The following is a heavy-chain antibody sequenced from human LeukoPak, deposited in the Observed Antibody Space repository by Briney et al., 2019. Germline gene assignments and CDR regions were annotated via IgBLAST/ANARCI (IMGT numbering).Heavy chain of an antibody. CDR1: GFTVSSNY. D-gene: IGHD3-22*01. Sequence: GGSLSLSCAASGFTVSSNYMSWVRQAPGEGLEWVSVIYSDGRTFYADSVKGRFPISRDNSKNTLYLQMNRLRAEDTAVYYCARESNSGYYLSYWGQGTLVTDSS. V-gene: IGHV3-66*01. CDR2: IYSDGRT. J-gene: IGHJ4*02. CDR3: ARESNSGYYLSY.